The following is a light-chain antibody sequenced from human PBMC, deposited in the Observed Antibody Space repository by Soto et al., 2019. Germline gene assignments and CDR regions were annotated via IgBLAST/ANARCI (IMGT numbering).Light chain of an antibody. J-gene: IGKJ1*01. V-gene: IGKV3-15*01. CDR3: QQYKNWPPCT. Sequence: EIVMTQSPATLSVSPGERATLSCRASENLNTNLAWYQQRPGQPPRLLMYGASTRATGVPARFTGSGSGTDFTLTISSLQFEDSEVYFCQQYKNWPPCTFGQGTKVEI. CDR2: GAS. CDR1: ENLNTN.